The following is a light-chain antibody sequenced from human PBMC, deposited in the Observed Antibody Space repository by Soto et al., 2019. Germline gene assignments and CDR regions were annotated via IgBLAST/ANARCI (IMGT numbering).Light chain of an antibody. V-gene: IGKV3-20*01. Sequence: EIVLTQSPGTLSLSPGERATLSCRASQSVSSSYLAWYQQKPGQAPRLLIYGASSRATGIPARFSGSGSGTNFTLTISTLEPEDYAVYYCQQYAGLPYTFGQGTKLEIK. CDR2: GAS. CDR3: QQYAGLPYT. J-gene: IGKJ2*01. CDR1: QSVSSSY.